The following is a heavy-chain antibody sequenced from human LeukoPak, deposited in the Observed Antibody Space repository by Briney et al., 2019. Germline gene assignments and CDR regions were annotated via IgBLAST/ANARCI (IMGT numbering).Heavy chain of an antibody. CDR1: GFTFSNYN. J-gene: IGHJ4*02. V-gene: IGHV3-21*01. CDR3: ARDSLTMIVGRQKRGLDY. CDR2: IRSSTTYV. Sequence: PGGSLRLSCAASGFTFSNYNMNWVRQAPGKGLVWVSSIRSSTTYVYYADSVKGRFTISRDNAKNSPYLQMNSLRAEDTAVYYCARDSLTMIVGRQKRGLDYWGQGTLVTVSS. D-gene: IGHD3-22*01.